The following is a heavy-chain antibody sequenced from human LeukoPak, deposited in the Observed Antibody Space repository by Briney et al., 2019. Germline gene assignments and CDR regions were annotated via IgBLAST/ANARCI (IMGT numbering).Heavy chain of an antibody. J-gene: IGHJ4*02. Sequence: GGSLRLSCAASEFIVSINYMTWVRQAPGKGLEWVSLIYSRGDTKYADSVKGRFTISRDNSKNTLYLQMNSLRAEDTAVYYCAKHQDTAMTLVGFRTLGYFDYWGQGTLVTVSS. D-gene: IGHD5-18*01. V-gene: IGHV3-53*01. CDR2: IYSRGDT. CDR1: EFIVSINY. CDR3: AKHQDTAMTLVGFRTLGYFDY.